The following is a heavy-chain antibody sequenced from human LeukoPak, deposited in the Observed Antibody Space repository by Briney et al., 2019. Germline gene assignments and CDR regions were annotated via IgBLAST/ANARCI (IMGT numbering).Heavy chain of an antibody. J-gene: IGHJ4*02. D-gene: IGHD3-3*01. V-gene: IGHV3-23*01. Sequence: PGGSLRLSCAASGFTFKNYAMKWVRQAPGKGLEWVSSISDSGDSRYYADSVKGRFTISRDNSRNTLYLQMNSLRAEDTAVYYCAKGDDFWSGYDYWGQGTLVTVSS. CDR3: AKGDDFWSGYDY. CDR1: GFTFKNYA. CDR2: ISDSGDSR.